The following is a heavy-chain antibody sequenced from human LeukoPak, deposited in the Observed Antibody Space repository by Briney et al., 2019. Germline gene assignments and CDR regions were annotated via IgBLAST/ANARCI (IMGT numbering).Heavy chain of an antibody. D-gene: IGHD3-16*01. CDR2: IYYSGST. V-gene: IGHV4-59*01. J-gene: IGHJ4*02. CDR1: GGSISSYY. CDR3: ARDKDYGWGGGVFDY. Sequence: SETLSLTCTVSGGSISSYYWSWIRQPPGKGLEWIGYIYYSGSTNYNPSLKSRVTISVDTSKNQFSLKLSSVTAAGTAVYYCARDKDYGWGGGVFDYWGQGTLVTVSS.